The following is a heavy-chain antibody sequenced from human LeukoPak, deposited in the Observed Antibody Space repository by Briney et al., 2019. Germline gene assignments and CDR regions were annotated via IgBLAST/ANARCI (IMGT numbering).Heavy chain of an antibody. D-gene: IGHD2-21*02. V-gene: IGHV4-34*01. Sequence: SETLSLTCAVYGGSFSGYYWSWIRQPPGKGLEWIGEINSSGNTNHNPSLKSRVTISVATSKTRFSLTLSSVTAADTAVYYCAKSRRWGLDYWGQRSLVTVSS. CDR1: GGSFSGYY. CDR3: AKSRRWGLDY. J-gene: IGHJ4*02. CDR2: INSSGNT.